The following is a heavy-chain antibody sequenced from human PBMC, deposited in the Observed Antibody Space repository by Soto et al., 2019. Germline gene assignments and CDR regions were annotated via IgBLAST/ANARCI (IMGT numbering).Heavy chain of an antibody. J-gene: IGHJ5*02. CDR3: AKDLLLELKWFDP. V-gene: IGHV3-23*01. CDR2: ISGSGGST. Sequence: GGSLRLSCAASGFNFSSHAMSWVRQAPGKGLEWVSAISGSGGSTYYADSVKGRFTISRDNSKNTLYLQMNSLRAEDTAVYYCAKDLLLELKWFDPWGQGTLVTVSS. CDR1: GFNFSSHA. D-gene: IGHD1-7*01.